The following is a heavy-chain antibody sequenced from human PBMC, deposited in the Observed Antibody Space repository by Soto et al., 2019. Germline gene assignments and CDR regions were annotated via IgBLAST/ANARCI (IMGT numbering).Heavy chain of an antibody. CDR1: GFTFSSYE. Sequence: PGGSLRLSCAASGFTFSSYEMNWVRQAPGKGLEWVSYISSSGSTIYYADSVKGRFTIPRDNAKNSLYLQMNSLRAEDTAVYYCARDLPYYDFWSGFDRPSYGMDVWGQGTPVTVSS. V-gene: IGHV3-48*03. CDR2: ISSSGSTI. D-gene: IGHD3-3*01. J-gene: IGHJ6*02. CDR3: ARDLPYYDFWSGFDRPSYGMDV.